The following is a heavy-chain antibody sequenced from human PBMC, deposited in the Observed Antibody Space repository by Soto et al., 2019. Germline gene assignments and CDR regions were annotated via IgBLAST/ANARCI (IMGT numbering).Heavy chain of an antibody. CDR2: SKNKANGYTM. CDR3: VIVGRTS. Sequence: EVQVVESGGGLVQPGGSLRLSCAVSGLTFSDYHFDWVRQSPGKGLEWVGRSKNKANGYTMEYAASVKGRFTISRDDSKNSVFLQMSSLRTEDTAVYYCVIVGRTSWGHGTTVTVPS. D-gene: IGHD3-3*01. V-gene: IGHV3-72*01. J-gene: IGHJ3*01. CDR1: GLTFSDYH.